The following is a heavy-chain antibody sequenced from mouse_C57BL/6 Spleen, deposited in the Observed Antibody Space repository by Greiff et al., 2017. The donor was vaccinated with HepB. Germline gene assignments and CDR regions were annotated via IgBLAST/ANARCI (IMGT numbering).Heavy chain of an antibody. CDR1: GFTFSDYG. CDR2: ISSGSSTI. D-gene: IGHD2-3*01. Sequence: DVMLVESGGGLVKPGGSLKLSCAASGFTFSDYGMHWVRQAPEKGLEWVAYISSGSSTIYYADTVKGRFTISRDNAKNTLFLQMTSLRSEDTAMYYCARDLYLYFDYWGQGTTLTVSS. V-gene: IGHV5-17*01. J-gene: IGHJ2*01. CDR3: ARDLYLYFDY.